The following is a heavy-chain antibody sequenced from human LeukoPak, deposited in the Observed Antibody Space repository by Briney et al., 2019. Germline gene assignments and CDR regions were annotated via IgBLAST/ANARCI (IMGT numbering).Heavy chain of an antibody. J-gene: IGHJ4*02. CDR1: GFAFSSYG. D-gene: IGHD1-14*01. Sequence: GGSLRLSCAASGFAFSSYGMNWVRQAPGKGLEWVSYIGTSSSPKYYADSVKGRFTISRDNDKNSIYLQMDSLRDEGTAVYYCARGNRGLSPDYWGQGTLVTVSS. CDR3: ARGNRGLSPDY. CDR2: IGTSSSPK. V-gene: IGHV3-48*02.